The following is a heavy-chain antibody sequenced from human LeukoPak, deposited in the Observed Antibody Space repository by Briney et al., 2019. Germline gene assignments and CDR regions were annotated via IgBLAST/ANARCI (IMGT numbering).Heavy chain of an antibody. D-gene: IGHD3-10*02. CDR3: ARGGDYYVDY. CDR1: GGSFSGYY. Sequence: SETLSLTCAVYGGSFSGYYWSWIRQPPGKGLEWIGEINHSGSTNYNTSLKSRVTISVDTSKNQFSLKLSSVTAADTAVYYCARGGDYYVDYWGQGTLVTVSS. CDR2: INHSGST. J-gene: IGHJ4*02. V-gene: IGHV4-34*01.